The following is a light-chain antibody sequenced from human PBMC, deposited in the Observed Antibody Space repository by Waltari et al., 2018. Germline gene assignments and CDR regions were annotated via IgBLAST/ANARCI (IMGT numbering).Light chain of an antibody. CDR1: QDIGNN. CDR2: RTS. V-gene: IGKV1-16*01. J-gene: IGKJ1*01. Sequence: DIQMTQSPSSLSASVGDKVTITCQASQDIGNNLNWYQQKPGRAPKLLIYRTSSLQSEIPSRLSGSGSGTIFALTIISLQPEDFATYYCQQGFSDPWTFGQGTQVEL. CDR3: QQGFSDPWT.